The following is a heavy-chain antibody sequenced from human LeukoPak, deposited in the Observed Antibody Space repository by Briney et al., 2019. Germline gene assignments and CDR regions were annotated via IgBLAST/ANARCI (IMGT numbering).Heavy chain of an antibody. J-gene: IGHJ3*02. D-gene: IGHD6-19*01. CDR2: INPSGGST. CDR3: ARDGIAVAGHGGGAFDI. V-gene: IGHV1-46*01. CDR1: GYTFTSYY. Sequence: GASVKVSCKASGYTFTSYYMHWVRQAPGQGLEWMGIINPSGGSTSYAQKFQGRVTMTRDTSTSTVYMELSSLRSEDTAVYYCARDGIAVAGHGGGAFDIWGQGTMVTVSS.